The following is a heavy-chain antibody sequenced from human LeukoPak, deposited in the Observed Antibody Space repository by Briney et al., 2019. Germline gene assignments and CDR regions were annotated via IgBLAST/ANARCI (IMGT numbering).Heavy chain of an antibody. CDR2: IYYSGST. Sequence: PLETLSLTCTVSGGSISSYYWSWIRQPPGKGLEWIGYIYYSGSTNYNPSLKSRVTISVDTSKNQFSLKLSSVTAADTAVYYCARGHRWSSWYERVPQHNWFDPWGQGTLVTVSS. CDR1: GGSISSYY. CDR3: ARGHRWSSWYERVPQHNWFDP. J-gene: IGHJ5*02. V-gene: IGHV4-59*01. D-gene: IGHD6-13*01.